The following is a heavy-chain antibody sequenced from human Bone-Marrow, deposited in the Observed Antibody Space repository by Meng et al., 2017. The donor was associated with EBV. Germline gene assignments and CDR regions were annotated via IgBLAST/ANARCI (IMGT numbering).Heavy chain of an antibody. J-gene: IGHJ6*02. D-gene: IGHD3-16*02. CDR1: VGYDSSSSCY. V-gene: IGHV4-39*07. Sequence: RELVEISETLSRTCHVYVGYDSSSSCYWGWIRQSTGKGLEWIGSIYYSGSTYYNPSLKSRVTISVDTSKNQFSLKLSSVTAADTAVYYCARRYLLDYGMDVWGQGTTVTVSS. CDR3: ARRYLLDYGMDV. CDR2: IYYSGST.